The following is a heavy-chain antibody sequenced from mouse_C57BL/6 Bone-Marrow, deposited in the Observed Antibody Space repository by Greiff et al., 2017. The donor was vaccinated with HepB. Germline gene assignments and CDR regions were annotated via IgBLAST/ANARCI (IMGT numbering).Heavy chain of an antibody. Sequence: EVKVEESGGGLVQPGGSLKLSCAASGFTFSDYGMAWVRQAPRKGPEWVAFISNLAYSIYYADTVTGRFTISRGNAKNTLYLEMSSLRSEDTAMYYCARNLLLRYDGAMDYWGQGTSVTVSS. CDR1: GFTFSDYG. J-gene: IGHJ4*01. CDR2: ISNLAYSI. D-gene: IGHD1-1*01. V-gene: IGHV5-15*01. CDR3: ARNLLLRYDGAMDY.